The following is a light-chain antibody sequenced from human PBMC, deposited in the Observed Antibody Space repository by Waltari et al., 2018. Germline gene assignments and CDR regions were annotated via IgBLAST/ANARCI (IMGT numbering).Light chain of an antibody. Sequence: QSALTQPASVSGSPGQSITISCSGASRDVGGHDHVSWYQQHPGKVPKLILYDVNKWPPGVFNRFSGPKSGNTASLTISGLQAEDEADYYCASFASGTTVVFGGGTKVTVL. J-gene: IGLJ3*02. CDR2: DVN. CDR3: ASFASGTTVV. CDR1: SRDVGGHDH. V-gene: IGLV2-14*01.